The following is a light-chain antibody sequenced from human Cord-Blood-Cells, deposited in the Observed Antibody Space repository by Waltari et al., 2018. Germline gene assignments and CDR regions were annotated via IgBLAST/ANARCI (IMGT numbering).Light chain of an antibody. CDR2: GNS. V-gene: IGLV1-40*01. J-gene: IGLJ1*01. Sequence: QSVLTQPPSVSGAPGQRVPISCTGSRSTIGAGYDVPWYQQLPGTAPKLLIYGNSNRPSGVPDRFSGSKSGTSASLAITGLQAEDEADYYCQSYDSSLSGYVFGTGTKVTVL. CDR1: RSTIGAGYD. CDR3: QSYDSSLSGYV.